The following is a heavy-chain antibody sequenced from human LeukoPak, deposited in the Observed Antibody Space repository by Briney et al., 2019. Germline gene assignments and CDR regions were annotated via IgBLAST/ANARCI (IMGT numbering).Heavy chain of an antibody. CDR2: INHSGST. CDR1: GGSFSGYY. D-gene: IGHD3-10*01. Sequence: PSETLSLTCAVYGGSFSGYYWSWIRQPPGKGLEWIGEINHSGSTNYNPSLKSRVTISVDTSKNQFSLKLSSVTAADTAVYYCARGARGSGSYYNGYWGQGTLVTVSS. V-gene: IGHV4-34*01. CDR3: ARGARGSGSYYNGY. J-gene: IGHJ4*02.